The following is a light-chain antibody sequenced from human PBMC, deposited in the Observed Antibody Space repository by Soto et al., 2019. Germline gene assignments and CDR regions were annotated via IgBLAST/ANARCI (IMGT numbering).Light chain of an antibody. Sequence: TYLTWCLRRPGQAPRLLIYGASARATGIPARFIGSGSGTEFTLTISSLQSEDLAFYYCQQYNNWPPITSGQETRLEI. CDR1: TY. V-gene: IGKV3-15*01. CDR3: QQYNNWPPIT. CDR2: GAS. J-gene: IGKJ5*01.